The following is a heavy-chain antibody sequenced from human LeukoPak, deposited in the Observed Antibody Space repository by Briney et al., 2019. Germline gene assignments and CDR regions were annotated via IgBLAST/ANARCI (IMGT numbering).Heavy chain of an antibody. V-gene: IGHV1-69*05. D-gene: IGHD6-13*01. J-gene: IGHJ3*02. CDR3: ASPVIAAAGHGAFNI. Sequence: SVKVSCKASGGTFSSYAVNWVRQAPGQGLEWMGGIIPIFGTPDYAQKFQGGVTIIRDESTSTAHMELSSLRSEDTAVYYCASPVIAAAGHGAFNIWGQGTMVTVSS. CDR1: GGTFSSYA. CDR2: IIPIFGTP.